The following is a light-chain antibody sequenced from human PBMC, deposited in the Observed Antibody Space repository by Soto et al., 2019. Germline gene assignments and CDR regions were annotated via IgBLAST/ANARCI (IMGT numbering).Light chain of an antibody. Sequence: DIVLTQSPATLSLSPGERATLACRASQSVSSYLAWYQQKPGQAPRLLIYDASNRATGIPDRFSGSGSGTEFTLTITRLEPEDSAVYFCQHYGYSQWTFGQGTKVDIK. CDR1: QSVSSY. J-gene: IGKJ1*01. CDR3: QHYGYSQWT. V-gene: IGKV3-11*01. CDR2: DAS.